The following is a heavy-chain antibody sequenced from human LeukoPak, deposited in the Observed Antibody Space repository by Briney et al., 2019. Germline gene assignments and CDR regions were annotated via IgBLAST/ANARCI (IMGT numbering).Heavy chain of an antibody. CDR2: INHSGST. Sequence: SETLSLTCAVYGGSLSGYYWSWIRQPPGKGLEWIGEINHSGSTNYNPSLKSRVTISVDTSKNQFSLKLSSVTAADTAVYYCARELGYCSGGSCYSGLMVDYWGQGTLVTVSS. CDR1: GGSLSGYY. J-gene: IGHJ4*02. CDR3: ARELGYCSGGSCYSGLMVDY. V-gene: IGHV4-34*01. D-gene: IGHD2-15*01.